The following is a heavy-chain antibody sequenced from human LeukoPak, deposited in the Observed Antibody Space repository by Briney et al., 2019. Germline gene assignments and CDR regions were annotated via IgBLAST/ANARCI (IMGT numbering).Heavy chain of an antibody. J-gene: IGHJ6*04. CDR2: ISSSGSTI. CDR3: ARWERREIYGMDV. V-gene: IGHV3-48*03. CDR1: GFTFSSYE. D-gene: IGHD1-26*01. Sequence: GGSLRLYCAASGFTFSSYEMNWVRQAPGKGLEWVSYISSSGSTIYYADSVKGRFTISRDNAKNSLYLQMNSLRAEDTAVYYCARWERREIYGMDVWGKGTTVTVSS.